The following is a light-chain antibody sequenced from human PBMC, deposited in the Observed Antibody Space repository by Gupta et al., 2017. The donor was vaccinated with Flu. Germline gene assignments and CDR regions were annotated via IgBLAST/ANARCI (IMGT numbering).Light chain of an antibody. V-gene: IGKV2-30*01. CDR2: EIS. CDR1: QGLVFSDGNIY. J-gene: IGKJ1*01. Sequence: DVVMSQSPLSLPVTLGQPASISCRSSQGLVFSDGNIYLNWFQQRPGQSPRRLIYEISKRDSGVPDRFSGSGSGTDFTLKISRVEAEDVGVYYCVQGTHWPWTFGQGTTVEIK. CDR3: VQGTHWPWT.